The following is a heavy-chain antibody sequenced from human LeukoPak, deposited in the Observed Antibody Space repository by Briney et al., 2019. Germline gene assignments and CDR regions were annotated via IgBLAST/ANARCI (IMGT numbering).Heavy chain of an antibody. CDR1: GCTFSSYG. CDR3: ARDGQQLVAAFFDY. Sequence: PGGSLRLSCAASGCTFSSYGMHWVRQAPGKGLEWVAVIWYDGTNKYYADSMKGRFTISRDNSKNTLYLQMNSLRAEDTAVYYCARDGQQLVAAFFDYWGQGTLVTVSS. J-gene: IGHJ4*02. V-gene: IGHV3-33*01. CDR2: IWYDGTNK. D-gene: IGHD6-13*01.